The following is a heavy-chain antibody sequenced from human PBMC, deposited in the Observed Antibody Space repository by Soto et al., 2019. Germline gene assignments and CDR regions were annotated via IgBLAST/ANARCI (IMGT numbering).Heavy chain of an antibody. J-gene: IGHJ6*02. CDR2: INYSGST. CDR3: AREEYYDGMDV. V-gene: IGHV4-61*01. Sequence: QVQLQESGPGLVKPSETLSLTCTVSGGSVSSGRYYWSWIRQPPGKGLEWIGYINYSGSTNYNPSHESRATISEDTSKSQFSLKLSSVTAADTAVYYCAREEYYDGMDVWGQGTTVTVSS. CDR1: GGSVSSGRYY.